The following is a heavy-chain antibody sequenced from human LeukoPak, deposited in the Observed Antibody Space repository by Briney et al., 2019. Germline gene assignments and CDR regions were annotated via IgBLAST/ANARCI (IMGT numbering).Heavy chain of an antibody. D-gene: IGHD3-22*01. CDR3: AKVPIYDSSGYYLDARPRRGFDY. V-gene: IGHV3-23*01. CDR2: ISGSDAGT. CDR1: GFTFNNYA. J-gene: IGHJ4*02. Sequence: GGSLRLSCAASGFTFNNYAMSWVRQAPGKGLEWVSAISGSDAGTYYADSVKGRFTISRDNSKNTLYLQMNSLRAEDAAVYYCAKVPIYDSSGYYLDARPRRGFDYWGQGTLVTVSS.